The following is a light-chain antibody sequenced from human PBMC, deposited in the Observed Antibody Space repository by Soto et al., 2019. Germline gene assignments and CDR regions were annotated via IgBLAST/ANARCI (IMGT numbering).Light chain of an antibody. V-gene: IGLV2-14*01. Sequence: QSVLTQPASVSGSPGQSITISCTGTSSDVGGYNYVSWYQQHPGKAPKLMIYEVSNRPSGVSNRFSGSKSGNTASLTISGLQAEDEADYYCSSYRSGNSLDVFGGGTKLTVL. CDR1: SSDVGGYNY. CDR3: SSYRSGNSLDV. J-gene: IGLJ2*01. CDR2: EVS.